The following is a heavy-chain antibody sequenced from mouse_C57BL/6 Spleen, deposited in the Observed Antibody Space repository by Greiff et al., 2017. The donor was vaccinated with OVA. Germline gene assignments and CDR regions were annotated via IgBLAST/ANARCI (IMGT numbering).Heavy chain of an antibody. CDR1: GYAFSSSW. CDR2: IYPGDGET. D-gene: IGHD1-1*01. J-gene: IGHJ1*03. V-gene: IGHV1-82*01. CDR3: ANYYGSSWGYFDV. Sequence: QVQLQQSGPELVKPGASVKISCKASGYAFSSSWMNWVKQRPGKGLEWIGRIYPGDGETNYNGKFKGKATLTADKSSSTAYMQLSSLTSEDSAVYFCANYYGSSWGYFDVWGTGTTVTVSS.